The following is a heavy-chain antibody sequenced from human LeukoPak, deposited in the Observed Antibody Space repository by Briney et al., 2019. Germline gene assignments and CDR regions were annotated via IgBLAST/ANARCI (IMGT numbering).Heavy chain of an antibody. J-gene: IGHJ4*02. D-gene: IGHD6-19*01. CDR3: AILAVAAPTGVC. V-gene: IGHV3-23*01. CDR1: GLTLNNYV. Sequence: GGALRLSCSASGLTLNNYVVSWVRQAPGKGLDWVSSVSALDEIYYADSVKGRFTISRDKSMNTVYLQMTSLRAEDMAIYYCAILAVAAPTGVCWGQGTLVTVSS. CDR2: VSALDEI.